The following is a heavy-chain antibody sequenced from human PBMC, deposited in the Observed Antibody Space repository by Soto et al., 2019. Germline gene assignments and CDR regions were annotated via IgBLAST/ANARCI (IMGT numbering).Heavy chain of an antibody. J-gene: IGHJ5*02. CDR3: ARGNTGVVSEFWLDP. D-gene: IGHD2-21*01. CDR2: IYYSGST. CDR1: GGSISSYY. Sequence: SETLSLTCTVSGGSISSYYWSWIRQPPGKGLEWIGYIYYSGSTNYNPSLKSRVTISVDTSKNQFSLKLSSVTAADTAVYYCARGNTGVVSEFWLDPCGPGTLLTVST. V-gene: IGHV4-59*01.